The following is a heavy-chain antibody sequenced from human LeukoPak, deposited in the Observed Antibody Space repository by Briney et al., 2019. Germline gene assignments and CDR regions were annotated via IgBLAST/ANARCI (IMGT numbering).Heavy chain of an antibody. CDR3: AKDRSDFWSGFDY. CDR1: GFTFSSYA. V-gene: IGHV3-23*01. D-gene: IGHD3-3*01. J-gene: IGHJ4*02. CDR2: ISGSGGTT. Sequence: GGSLRLSCAASGFTFSSYAMSWVRQAPGKGLEWVSSISGSGGTTYYADSVKGRFTISRDNSNNTLYLQMNSLRAEDTAVYYCAKDRSDFWSGFDYWGQGTLVTVSS.